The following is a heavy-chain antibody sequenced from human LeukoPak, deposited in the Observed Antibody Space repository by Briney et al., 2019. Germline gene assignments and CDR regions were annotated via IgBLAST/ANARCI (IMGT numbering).Heavy chain of an antibody. CDR3: AKDPTDFDSSGQTYSDY. D-gene: IGHD3-22*01. Sequence: GGSLRLSCAASGFTFSSYGMSWVRQAPGKGLEWVSGISGSGGRTYYADSVKGRFTISRDKSKNTLYLQMNSLRAEDTAVYYCAKDPTDFDSSGQTYSDYWGQGTLVTVSS. CDR2: ISGSGGRT. V-gene: IGHV3-23*01. J-gene: IGHJ4*02. CDR1: GFTFSSYG.